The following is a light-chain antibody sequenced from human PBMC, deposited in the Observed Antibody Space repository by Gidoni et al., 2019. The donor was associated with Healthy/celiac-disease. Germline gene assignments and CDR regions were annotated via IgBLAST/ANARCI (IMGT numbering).Light chain of an antibody. Sequence: DIQLTQSPSFLSASVGDRVTITCRASQGISSYLAWYQQKPGKAPKLLIYAASTLQSGVPSRFSGSGSGTEFTLTISSLQPEDFATYYCQQLHXFXQGTKVEIK. J-gene: IGKJ1*01. V-gene: IGKV1-9*01. CDR3: QQLHX. CDR2: AAS. CDR1: QGISSY.